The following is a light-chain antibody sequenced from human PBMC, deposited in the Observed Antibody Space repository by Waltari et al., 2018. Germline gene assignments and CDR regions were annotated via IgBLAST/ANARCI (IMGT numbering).Light chain of an antibody. CDR1: SSDVGGYNY. V-gene: IGLV2-11*01. Sequence: QSALTQPRSVSGSPGQSVTISCTGTSSDVGGYNYVSWYQQYPGKAPRVVIYDVSKRPAGFPDRFSDSKSGNSASLAISGLQAEDEADYYCCSYAGAYTYVFGTGTKVTVL. J-gene: IGLJ1*01. CDR2: DVS. CDR3: CSYAGAYTYV.